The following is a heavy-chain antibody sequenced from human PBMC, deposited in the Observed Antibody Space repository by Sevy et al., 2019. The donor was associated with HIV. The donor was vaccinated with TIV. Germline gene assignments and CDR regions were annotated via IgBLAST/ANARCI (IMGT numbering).Heavy chain of an antibody. CDR1: GFTFSSYW. CDR2: IKQGGTEK. J-gene: IGHJ6*02. Sequence: GGSLRLSCAASGFTFSSYWMSWVRQAPGKGLEWVANIKQGGTEKYYVDSVKGRFTISRDNAKNSRYLQMNSLRAEDTAVYYCARGYCSGGSCYYYYYGMDVWGQGTTVTVSS. V-gene: IGHV3-7*01. D-gene: IGHD2-15*01. CDR3: ARGYCSGGSCYYYYYGMDV.